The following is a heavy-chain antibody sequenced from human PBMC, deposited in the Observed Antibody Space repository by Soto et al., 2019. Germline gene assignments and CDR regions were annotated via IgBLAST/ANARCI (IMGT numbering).Heavy chain of an antibody. V-gene: IGHV3-21*01. CDR1: GFTFSTYN. J-gene: IGHJ4*02. CDR3: ARDSGSFSY. D-gene: IGHD1-26*01. Sequence: PGGSLRLSCAASGFTFSTYNMNWVRQAPGKGLEWVSSITGSSSNLYYADSVKGRFTISRDNAKNSLYLQMNSLRAEDTAVYYCARDSGSFSYWGQGTLVTVSS. CDR2: ITGSSSNL.